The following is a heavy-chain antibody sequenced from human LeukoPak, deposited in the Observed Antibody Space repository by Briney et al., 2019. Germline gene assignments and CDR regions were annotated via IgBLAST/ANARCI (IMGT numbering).Heavy chain of an antibody. CDR1: GGSISGYY. J-gene: IGHJ6*02. V-gene: IGHV4-59*12. CDR2: IYYSGST. Sequence: PSETLSLTCTVSGGSISGYYWSWIRQPPGKGLEWIGYIYYSGSTNYNPSLKSRVTISVDTSKNQFSLKLSSVTAADTAVYYCARRYYYYGMDVWGQGTTVTVSS. CDR3: ARRYYYYGMDV.